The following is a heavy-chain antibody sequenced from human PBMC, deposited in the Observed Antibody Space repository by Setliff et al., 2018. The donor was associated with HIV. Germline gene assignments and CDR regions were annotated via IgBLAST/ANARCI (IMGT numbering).Heavy chain of an antibody. Sequence: PSETLSLTCTVSGGSISSAGYYRSWIRQHPGKGLEWIGYIYNTGSAYFNPSLKSRLTISVDTSRNQFSLKLSSVTAADTAVYYCARGYTRGYFSHFDYWGQGTLVTVSS. D-gene: IGHD3-22*01. CDR1: GGSISSAGYY. CDR3: ARGYTRGYFSHFDY. J-gene: IGHJ4*02. V-gene: IGHV4-31*03. CDR2: IYNTGSA.